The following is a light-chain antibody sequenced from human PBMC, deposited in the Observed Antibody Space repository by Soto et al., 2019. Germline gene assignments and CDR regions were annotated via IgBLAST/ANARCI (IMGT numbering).Light chain of an antibody. J-gene: IGKJ2*01. CDR1: QSVSSSY. Sequence: EIVLTQSPGTLSLSPGERATLSCRASQSVSSSYLAWYQQKPGQAPRLLIYGASSRATGIPDRFSGSGSGTDFTLTTSRLEPEDFAVYFCQQYGNSPPNTFGQGTKVDIK. CDR3: QQYGNSPPNT. V-gene: IGKV3-20*01. CDR2: GAS.